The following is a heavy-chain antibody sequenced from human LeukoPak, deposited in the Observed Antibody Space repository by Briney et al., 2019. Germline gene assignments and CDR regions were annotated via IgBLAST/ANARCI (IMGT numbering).Heavy chain of an antibody. V-gene: IGHV3-23*01. J-gene: IGHJ6*02. CDR1: GFTFSSYG. CDR2: ISGSGGST. CDR3: AKDWVVGATPYYYGMDV. Sequence: PGGSLRLSCAASGFTFSSYGMHWVRQAPGKGLEWVSAISGSGGSTYYADSVKGRFTISRDNSKNTLYLQMNSLRAEDTAVYYCAKDWVVGATPYYYGMDVWGQGTTVTVSS. D-gene: IGHD1-26*01.